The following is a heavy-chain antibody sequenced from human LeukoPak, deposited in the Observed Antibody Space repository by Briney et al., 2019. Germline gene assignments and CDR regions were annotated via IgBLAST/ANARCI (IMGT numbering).Heavy chain of an antibody. V-gene: IGHV3-30*02. D-gene: IGHD6-6*01. CDR3: AKMSPYSSSGRRNCYYYYMDV. CDR2: IRYDGSNK. CDR1: GFTFSSYG. J-gene: IGHJ6*03. Sequence: PGGSLRLSCAASGFTFSSYGMHWVRQAPGKGLEWVAFIRYDGSNKYYADSVKGRFTISRDNSKNTLYLQMNSLRAEDTAVYYCAKMSPYSSSGRRNCYYYYMDVWGKGTTVTVSS.